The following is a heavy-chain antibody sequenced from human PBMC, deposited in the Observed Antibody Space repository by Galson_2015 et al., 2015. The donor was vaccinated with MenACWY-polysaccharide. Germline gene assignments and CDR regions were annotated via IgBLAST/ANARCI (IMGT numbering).Heavy chain of an antibody. D-gene: IGHD6-13*01. Sequence: SLRLSCAVSGFSLTSYAVNWVRQAPGKGLEWVAVISGSGTNRQYADSVKGRFTISRDTSKSTLYLQMNSLRAEDTAKYYCAKASQWGEAAVGSFDHWGQGTLVTVSS. CDR1: GFSLTSYA. V-gene: IGHV3-23*01. J-gene: IGHJ4*02. CDR2: ISGSGTNR. CDR3: AKASQWGEAAVGSFDH.